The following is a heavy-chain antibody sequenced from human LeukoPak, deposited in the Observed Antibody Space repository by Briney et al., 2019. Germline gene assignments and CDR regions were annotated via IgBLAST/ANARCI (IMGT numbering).Heavy chain of an antibody. J-gene: IGHJ4*02. CDR1: GDSVSSNTAA. CDR2: TYYRSKWTN. D-gene: IGHD3-22*01. V-gene: IGHV6-1*01. CDR3: ARFYYGTPDY. Sequence: SQTLSLTFAISGDSVSSNTAAWNWIRQSPSRGLEWLGRTYYRSKWTNEYAVSVKSRMSINPDTSKNQFSLQLNSVTPEDTAVYYCARFYYGTPDYWGQGALVTVSS.